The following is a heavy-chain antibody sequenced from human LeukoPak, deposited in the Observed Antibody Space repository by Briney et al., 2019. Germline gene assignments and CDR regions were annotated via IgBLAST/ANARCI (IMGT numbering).Heavy chain of an antibody. D-gene: IGHD6-13*01. CDR3: ARHAIKRRHYSSSWYTNWFDP. CDR1: GGSISSSKW. J-gene: IGHJ5*02. Sequence: SETLSLTCAVSGGSISSSKWWSWVRQPPGKGLEWSGEIYHSGSADYNPSLKSRVTISVDKSKNQFSLKLSSVTAADTAVYYCARHAIKRRHYSSSWYTNWFDPWGQGTLVTVSS. V-gene: IGHV4-4*02. CDR2: IYHSGSA.